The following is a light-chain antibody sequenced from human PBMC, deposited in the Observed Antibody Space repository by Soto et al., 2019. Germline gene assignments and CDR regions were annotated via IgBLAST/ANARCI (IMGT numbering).Light chain of an antibody. J-gene: IGKJ2*01. CDR1: QSVTDN. V-gene: IGKV3-15*01. CDR3: QQSNNWPYT. Sequence: EIVMTQSPATLSLSPGERATLSCRASQSVTDNLAWYQQKPGQAPRLLIYGASTRATGIPARFSGSGSGTEFTLTISSLQSEDFALYYCQQSNNWPYTFGQGTKLEIK. CDR2: GAS.